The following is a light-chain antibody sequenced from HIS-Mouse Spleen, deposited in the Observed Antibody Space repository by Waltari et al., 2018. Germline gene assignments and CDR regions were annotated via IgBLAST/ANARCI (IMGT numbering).Light chain of an antibody. CDR1: SSNIGSNT. V-gene: IGLV1-44*01. J-gene: IGLJ1*01. Sequence: QSVLTQPPSASGTPGQRVTISCSGSSSNIGSNTVTWYQQLPGTAPKPLIYSNNQRPSGVPDRFSGSKSGTSASLAISGLQSEDEADYYCAAWDDSLNGPLYVFGTGTKVTVL. CDR2: SNN. CDR3: AAWDDSLNGPLYV.